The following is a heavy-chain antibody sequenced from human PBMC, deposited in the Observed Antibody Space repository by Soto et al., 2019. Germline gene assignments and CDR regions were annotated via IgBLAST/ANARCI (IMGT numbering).Heavy chain of an antibody. CDR1: GGSISSSSYY. V-gene: IGHV4-39*01. J-gene: IGHJ4*02. D-gene: IGHD3-3*01. Sequence: PSETLSLTCTVSGGSISSSSYYWGWIRQPPGKGLEWIGSIYYSGSTYYNPSLKSRVTISVDTSKNQFSLKLSSVTAADTAVYYCARQHPHENFWSGYLDSNYFDYWGQGTLVTVSS. CDR3: ARQHPHENFWSGYLDSNYFDY. CDR2: IYYSGST.